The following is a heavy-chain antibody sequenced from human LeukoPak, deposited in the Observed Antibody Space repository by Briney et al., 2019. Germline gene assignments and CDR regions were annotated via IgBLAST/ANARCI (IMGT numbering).Heavy chain of an antibody. CDR2: TYYRSKWYN. V-gene: IGHV6-1*01. Sequence: SQTLSLTCAISGDSVSSNSAAWNWIRQSPSRGLEWLGRTYYRSKWYNDYAVSVKSRITINPDTSKNQFSLQLNSVTPEDTAVYYCARGALWDKAVYYYYMDVWGKGTTVTVSS. CDR1: GDSVSSNSAA. J-gene: IGHJ6*03. D-gene: IGHD1-26*01. CDR3: ARGALWDKAVYYYYMDV.